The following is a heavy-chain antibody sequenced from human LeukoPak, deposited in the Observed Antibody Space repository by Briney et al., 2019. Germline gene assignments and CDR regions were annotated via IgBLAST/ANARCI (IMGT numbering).Heavy chain of an antibody. Sequence: GGSLRLSCTASGFTFSGYSMNWIRRAPGKGLEWVSSFGTRSTSIYHAGSVKGRFAISRDNAKNSLYLQMNSLRAEDTALYYCAREVSEGFDFWGQGTLVTVSS. D-gene: IGHD3-22*01. CDR2: FGTRSTSI. J-gene: IGHJ4*02. CDR1: GFTFSGYS. CDR3: AREVSEGFDF. V-gene: IGHV3-21*01.